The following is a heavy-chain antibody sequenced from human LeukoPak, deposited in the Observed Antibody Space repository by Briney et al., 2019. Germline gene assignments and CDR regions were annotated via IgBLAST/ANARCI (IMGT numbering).Heavy chain of an antibody. CDR2: IYRGGST. CDR3: AEGGS. J-gene: IGHJ5*02. D-gene: IGHD3-16*01. V-gene: IGHV3-53*01. CDR1: GFTLSSNY. Sequence: GGSLRLSCAAPGFTLSSNYMSWVRQAPGKGLEWVSVIYRGGSTYYADSVKGRITSSRDNSKNTLYLQMNSLRAEDTAVYYCAEGGSWGQGTLVTVSS.